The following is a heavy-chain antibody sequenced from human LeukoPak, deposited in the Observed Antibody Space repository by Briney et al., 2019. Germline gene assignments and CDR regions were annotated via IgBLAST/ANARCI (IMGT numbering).Heavy chain of an antibody. J-gene: IGHJ4*02. CDR2: IYYSRST. Sequence: PSETLSLTCTVSGGSISSYYWSWIRQPPGKGLEWIGYIYYSRSTNYNPSLKSRVTISVDTSKNQFSLKLSSVTAADTAVYYCARESPDYYDNQFDYWGQGTLVTVSS. V-gene: IGHV4-59*01. CDR3: ARESPDYYDNQFDY. CDR1: GGSISSYY. D-gene: IGHD3-22*01.